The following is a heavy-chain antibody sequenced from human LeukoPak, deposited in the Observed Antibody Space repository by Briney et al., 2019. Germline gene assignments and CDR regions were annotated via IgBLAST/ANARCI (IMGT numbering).Heavy chain of an antibody. Sequence: GGSLRLACAASGFTFSSNAMSWVRQAPGKGLEWVSLISGSADTTYYADSVKGRFTISRDNSKNTLYLQMNSLRAEDTAVYYCARYFVSVPNNYFDFWGQGTLVTVSS. D-gene: IGHD3-9*01. J-gene: IGHJ4*02. CDR3: ARYFVSVPNNYFDF. CDR2: ISGSADTT. CDR1: GFTFSSNA. V-gene: IGHV3-23*01.